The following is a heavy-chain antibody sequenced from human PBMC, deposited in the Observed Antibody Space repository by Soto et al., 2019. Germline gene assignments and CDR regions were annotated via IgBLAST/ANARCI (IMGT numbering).Heavy chain of an antibody. J-gene: IGHJ5*02. CDR3: ARGISKYSSWYETNTWFDA. D-gene: IGHD6-13*01. CDR2: LYFNGGT. V-gene: IGHV4-30-4*01. CDR1: GGPINSPDYY. Sequence: QVQLQESGPGLVKPSQTLSLTCNVSGGPINSPDYYWTWIRQSPGKGLEWIGYLYFNGGTQYNPSLRTPISMSLDTSKKHFFLKMRSVTGADTAVYYCARGISKYSSWYETNTWFDAWGQGALVTVSS.